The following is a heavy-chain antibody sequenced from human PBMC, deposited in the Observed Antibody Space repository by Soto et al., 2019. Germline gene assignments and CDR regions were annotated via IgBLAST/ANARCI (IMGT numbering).Heavy chain of an antibody. D-gene: IGHD3-10*01. CDR1: GGTFSSYA. CDR2: IIPIFGTA. CDR3: AIGEHYYGSGSSEVPMDV. V-gene: IGHV1-69*01. J-gene: IGHJ6*02. Sequence: QVQLVQSGAEVKKPGSSVKVSCKASGGTFSSYAISWVRQAPGQGLEWMGGIIPIFGTANYAQKFQGRVTITADESTSTAYMELSSLRSEDTAVYYCAIGEHYYGSGSSEVPMDVWGQGTTVTVSS.